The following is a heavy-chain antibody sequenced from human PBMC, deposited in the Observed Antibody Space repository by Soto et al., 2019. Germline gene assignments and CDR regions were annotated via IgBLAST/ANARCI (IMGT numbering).Heavy chain of an antibody. J-gene: IGHJ4*02. CDR3: ARGGGIAVAGTHLDY. CDR1: GFTFSTYA. D-gene: IGHD6-19*01. V-gene: IGHV3-23*01. CDR2: IGGSGAGT. Sequence: EVQLLESGGGLVQPGGSLRLSCAASGFTFSTYAMSWVRQAPGKGLHGVSGIGGSGAGTNYADSVKGRFTISRDNSKNTLYLQMSSLRAEDTAVYYCARGGGIAVAGTHLDYWGQGTLVTVSS.